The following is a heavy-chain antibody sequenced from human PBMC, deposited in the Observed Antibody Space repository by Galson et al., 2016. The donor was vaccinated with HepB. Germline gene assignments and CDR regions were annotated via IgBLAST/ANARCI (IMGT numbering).Heavy chain of an antibody. D-gene: IGHD3-22*01. V-gene: IGHV3-23*01. CDR1: GFTFSSDA. CDR3: AKAADYYDSSGYYYLNWFDP. Sequence: ALRLSCAASGFTFSSDAMSWVRQAPGKGLEWVSAISGSGGSTYYADSVKGRFTISRDNSKNTLYLQMNSLRAEDTAVYYCAKAADYYDSSGYYYLNWFDPWGQGTLVTVSS. J-gene: IGHJ5*02. CDR2: ISGSGGST.